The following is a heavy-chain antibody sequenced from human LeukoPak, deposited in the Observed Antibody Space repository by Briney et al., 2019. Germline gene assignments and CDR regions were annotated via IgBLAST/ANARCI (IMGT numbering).Heavy chain of an antibody. V-gene: IGHV3-33*08. CDR2: IWYDGSNK. CDR3: ARVLGDVDTAMAFDY. CDR1: GFTFSSYA. J-gene: IGHJ4*02. D-gene: IGHD5-18*01. Sequence: PGRSLRLSCAASGFTFSSYAMHWVRQAPGKGLEWVAVIWYDGSNKYYADSVKGRFTISRDNSKNTLYLQMNSLRAEDTAVYYCARVLGDVDTAMAFDYWGQGTLVTVSS.